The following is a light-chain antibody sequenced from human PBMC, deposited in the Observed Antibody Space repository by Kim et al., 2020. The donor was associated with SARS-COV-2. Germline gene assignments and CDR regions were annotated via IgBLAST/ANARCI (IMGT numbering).Light chain of an antibody. CDR1: QSIGSY. CDR3: QQTYNTPRT. V-gene: IGKV1-39*01. J-gene: IGKJ1*01. Sequence: GDAVTITCRASQSIGSYIHWYQQKPGKAPNLLIYAASSLQSGVPSRFSGRGSGTDFTLTITSLQPEDFATYYCQQTYNTPRTFGQGTKVEIK. CDR2: AAS.